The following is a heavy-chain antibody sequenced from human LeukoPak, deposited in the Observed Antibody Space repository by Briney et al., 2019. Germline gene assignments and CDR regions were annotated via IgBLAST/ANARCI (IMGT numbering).Heavy chain of an antibody. D-gene: IGHD2-15*01. V-gene: IGHV3-74*03. CDR2: INPDGTST. Sequence: PGGSLRLSCAASGFTFSNYFMHWVRQAPGRGLVWVSRINPDGTSTMYAGSVKGRFTISRDNAKNILYLQMNSLRDDDTAVYYCARRVDATRWFDPWGQGTLVTVSS. CDR3: ARRVDATRWFDP. J-gene: IGHJ5*02. CDR1: GFTFSNYF.